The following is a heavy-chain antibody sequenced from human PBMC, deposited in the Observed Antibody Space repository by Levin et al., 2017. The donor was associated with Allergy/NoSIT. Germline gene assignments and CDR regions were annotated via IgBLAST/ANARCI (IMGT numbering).Heavy chain of an antibody. V-gene: IGHV3-23*01. J-gene: IGHJ4*02. CDR2: ITDDGVRT. Sequence: GESLKISCAASGFTFHSYDMSWVRQAPGKGLEWVSSITDDGVRTNYADSVKGRFTISRDNSKNTLYLQMTSLRVDDTAVYYCAKDYMQCSGSSCFEMDHWGQGILVTVSS. CDR1: GFTFHSYD. CDR3: AKDYMQCSGSSCFEMDH. D-gene: IGHD2-15*01.